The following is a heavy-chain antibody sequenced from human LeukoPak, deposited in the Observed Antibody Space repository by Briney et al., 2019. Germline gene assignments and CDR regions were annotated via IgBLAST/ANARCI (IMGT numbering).Heavy chain of an antibody. V-gene: IGHV1-69*05. J-gene: IGHJ4*02. Sequence: GASVKVSCKASGGTFSSYAISWVRQAPGQGLEWMGGIIPIFGTAIYAQKFQGRVTITTDESTSTAYMELSSLRSEDTAVYYCARGYGGNSGDYFDYWGQGTLVTVSS. CDR2: IIPIFGTA. D-gene: IGHD4-23*01. CDR3: ARGYGGNSGDYFDY. CDR1: GGTFSSYA.